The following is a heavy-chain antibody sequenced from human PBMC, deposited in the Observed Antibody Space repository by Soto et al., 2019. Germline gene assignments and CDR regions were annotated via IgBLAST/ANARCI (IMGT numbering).Heavy chain of an antibody. D-gene: IGHD6-13*01. CDR3: ARDRGSSWSSNYYYYYYMDV. J-gene: IGHJ6*03. Sequence: ASVRVSCKASGYTFTSYGISWVRQAPGQGLEWMGWISAYNGNTNYAQKLQGRVTMTTDTSTSTAYMELRSLRSDDTAVYYCARDRGSSWSSNYYYYYYMDVWGKGTTVTVSS. CDR1: GYTFTSYG. V-gene: IGHV1-18*01. CDR2: ISAYNGNT.